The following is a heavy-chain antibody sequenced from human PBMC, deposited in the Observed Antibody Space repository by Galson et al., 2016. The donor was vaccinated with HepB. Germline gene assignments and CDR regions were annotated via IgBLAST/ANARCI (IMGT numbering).Heavy chain of an antibody. CDR1: GFSLTSSGVG. CDR2: IYWDDDK. V-gene: IGHV2-5*02. J-gene: IGHJ6*02. CDR3: AHYASADFYPYYHGMDV. D-gene: IGHD3/OR15-3a*01. Sequence: PALVKPTQTLTLTCTFSGFSLTSSGVGVGWIRQPPGKALEWLALIYWDDDKRYRTSLKSRLTITKDTSKNQVVLTLTNMDPVDTGTYYCAHYASADFYPYYHGMDVWGQGTTVTVSS.